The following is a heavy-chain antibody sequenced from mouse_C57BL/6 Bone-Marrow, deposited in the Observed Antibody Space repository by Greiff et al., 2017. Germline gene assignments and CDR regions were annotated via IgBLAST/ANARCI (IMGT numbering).Heavy chain of an antibody. D-gene: IGHD1-1*01. CDR2: IDPSDSYT. V-gene: IGHV1-69*01. CDR3: ARDYYGSSWYFDV. J-gene: IGHJ1*03. CDR1: GYTFTSYW. Sequence: VQLQQPGAELVMPGASVKLSCKASGYTFTSYWMHWVKQRPGQGLEWIGEIDPSDSYTNYNQKFKGKSTLTVDKSSSTAYMQLSSLTSEDSAVYYCARDYYGSSWYFDVWGTGTTVTVSS.